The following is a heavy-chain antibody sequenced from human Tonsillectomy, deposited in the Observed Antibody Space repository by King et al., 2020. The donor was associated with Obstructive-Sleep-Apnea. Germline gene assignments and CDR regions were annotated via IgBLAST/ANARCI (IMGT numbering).Heavy chain of an antibody. D-gene: IGHD3-9*01. CDR1: GFTFSAYS. V-gene: IGHV3-21*06. CDR3: ARDAVDRAFDI. J-gene: IGHJ3*02. Sequence: VQLVESGGGRVRPGGSLRLSCGASGFTFSAYSMNWVRQAPGKGLEGVSSISGSSSEMFYADSVKGRFTISRDNDKNSLYLQMNSLRAEDTAVYYCARDAVDRAFDIWGQGTMVTVSS. CDR2: ISGSSSEM.